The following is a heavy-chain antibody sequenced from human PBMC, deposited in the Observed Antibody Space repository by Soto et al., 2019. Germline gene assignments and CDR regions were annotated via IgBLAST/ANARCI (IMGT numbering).Heavy chain of an antibody. CDR1: GGSISSGGYY. CDR3: ARAPDIPAAMDY. D-gene: IGHD2-2*01. Sequence: TLSLTCTVSGGSISSGGYYWSWIRQHPGKGLEWIGYIYYSGSTYYNPSLKSRVTISVDTSKNQFSLKLSSVTAADTAVYYCARAPDIPAAMDYWGQGTLVTVSS. V-gene: IGHV4-31*03. J-gene: IGHJ4*02. CDR2: IYYSGST.